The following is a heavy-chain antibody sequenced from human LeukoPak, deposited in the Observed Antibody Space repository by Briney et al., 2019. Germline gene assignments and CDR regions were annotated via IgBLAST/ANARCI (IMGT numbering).Heavy chain of an antibody. CDR2: FIPMFGTA. CDR1: GGSFSNYA. CDR3: ARADYYVSGNYRYYYYMDV. Sequence: VASVKVSCKASGGSFSNYAITWVRQAPGQGLEWMGGFIPMFGTANYAQNFQDRVTITTDESASTAYMDLSSLRSEDTTVYYCARADYYVSGNYRYYYYMDVWGKGPTVTVSS. D-gene: IGHD3-10*01. J-gene: IGHJ6*03. V-gene: IGHV1-69*05.